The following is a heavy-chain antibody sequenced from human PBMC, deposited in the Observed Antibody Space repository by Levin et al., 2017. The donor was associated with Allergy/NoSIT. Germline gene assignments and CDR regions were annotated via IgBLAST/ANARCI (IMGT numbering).Heavy chain of an antibody. Sequence: ASVKVSCKAXXXXDTDEVNRCVRKANGKGLEWMGWMKPNSGNTGYAQKFQGRVTMTRNTSISTAYMELSSLRSEDTAVYYCARGTYSSSSYYFDYWGQGTLVTVSS. J-gene: IGHJ4*02. CDR3: ARGTYSSSSYYFDY. D-gene: IGHD6-13*01. CDR1: XXXDTDEV. V-gene: IGHV1-8*01. CDR2: MKPNSGNT.